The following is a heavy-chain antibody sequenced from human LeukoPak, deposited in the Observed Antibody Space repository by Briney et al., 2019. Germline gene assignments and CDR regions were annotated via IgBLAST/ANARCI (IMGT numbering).Heavy chain of an antibody. CDR2: MYYRGNT. Sequence: SETLSLTCTVSGGSISSYYWSWIRQPPGKGLEWIGYMYYRGNTNYDPSLKSRVTISIDTPNNQFSLKLSSVTAADTAVYYCARPGGSSGYYPYYFDYWGQGTLVTVSS. CDR1: GGSISSYY. CDR3: ARPGGSSGYYPYYFDY. J-gene: IGHJ4*02. D-gene: IGHD3-22*01. V-gene: IGHV4-59*01.